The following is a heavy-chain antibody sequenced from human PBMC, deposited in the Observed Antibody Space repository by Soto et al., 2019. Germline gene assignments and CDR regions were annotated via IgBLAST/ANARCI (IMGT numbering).Heavy chain of an antibody. CDR2: ISSSSSYI. J-gene: IGHJ4*02. CDR3: ARDELAAAPFDY. CDR1: GFTFSSYS. V-gene: IGHV3-21*01. D-gene: IGHD6-13*01. Sequence: EVQLVESGGGLVKPGGSLRLSCAASGFTFSSYSMNWVRQAPGKGLEWVSSISSSSSYIYYADSVKGRFTISRDNAKNSLYLQMNSLRGEDTAVYYCARDELAAAPFDYWGQGTLVTVSS.